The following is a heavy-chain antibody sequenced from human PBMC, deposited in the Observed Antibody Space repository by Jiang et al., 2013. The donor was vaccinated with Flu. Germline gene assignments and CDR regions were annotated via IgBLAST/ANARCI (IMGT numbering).Heavy chain of an antibody. CDR1: GYIFATYG. D-gene: IGHD7-27*01. CDR3: ARDLGVVTPRDDWGYFDY. V-gene: IGHV1-18*04. CDR2: ISAYNGNT. J-gene: IGHJ4*02. Sequence: GAEVKKPGASVKVSCRASGYIFATYGITWVRQAPGQGLEWMGWISAYNGNTNYAQKFQGRVIMTADTFTNTAYMEVRSLTSDDTAVYYCARDLGVVTPRDDWGYFDYWGQGSLVTVSS.